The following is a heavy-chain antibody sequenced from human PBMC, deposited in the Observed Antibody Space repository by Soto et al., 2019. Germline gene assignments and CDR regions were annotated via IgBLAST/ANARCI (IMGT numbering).Heavy chain of an antibody. Sequence: QVQLVQSGAAVKKPGSSVKVSCKASGGTFSSYTISWVRQAPGQGLEWMGRIIPILGIANYAQKFQGRVTITADKSTSTAYMELSSLRSEDTAVYYCARGPRIVVVPGWFDPWGQGTLVTVSS. CDR3: ARGPRIVVVPGWFDP. J-gene: IGHJ5*02. CDR1: GGTFSSYT. CDR2: IIPILGIA. D-gene: IGHD2-2*01. V-gene: IGHV1-69*02.